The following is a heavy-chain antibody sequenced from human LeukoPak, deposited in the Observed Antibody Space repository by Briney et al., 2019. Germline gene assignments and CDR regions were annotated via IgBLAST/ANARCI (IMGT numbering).Heavy chain of an antibody. Sequence: SVKVSCKASGGTFSSYAISWVRQAPGQGLEWMGGIIPIFGTANYAQKFQGRVTITADESTSTAYMELSSLRSEDTAVYYCARDDYSSSWHYYYYYGMDVWGQGTTVTVSS. D-gene: IGHD6-13*01. CDR1: GGTFSSYA. V-gene: IGHV1-69*01. J-gene: IGHJ6*02. CDR2: IIPIFGTA. CDR3: ARDDYSSSWHYYYYYGMDV.